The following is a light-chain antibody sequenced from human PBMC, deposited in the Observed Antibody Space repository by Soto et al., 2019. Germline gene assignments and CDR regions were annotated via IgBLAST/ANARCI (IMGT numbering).Light chain of an antibody. J-gene: IGKJ4*01. CDR3: QQYNNWPPLT. CDR1: QNINTD. V-gene: IGKV1-39*01. CDR2: GAS. Sequence: DIQMTQSPSSLSASVGDAVTVTCRASQNINTDLNWYHQRPGKAPQLLISGASTLRSGVPPRFSGSGSGTDFTLTISSLQSEDFAVYYCQQYNNWPPLTFGGGTKVDIK.